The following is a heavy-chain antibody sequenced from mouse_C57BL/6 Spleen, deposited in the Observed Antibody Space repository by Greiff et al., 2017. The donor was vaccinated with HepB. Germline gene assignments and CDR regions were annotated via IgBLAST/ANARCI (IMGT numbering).Heavy chain of an antibody. V-gene: IGHV1-50*01. Sequence: QVQLQQSGAELVKPGASVKLSCKASGYTFTSYWMQWVKQRPGQGLEWIGEIDPSDSYTNYNQKFKGKATLTVDTSSSTAYMQLSSLTSEDSAVYYCAGEKSLDYWGQGTTLTVSS. J-gene: IGHJ2*01. CDR2: IDPSDSYT. CDR1: GYTFTSYW. CDR3: AGEKSLDY.